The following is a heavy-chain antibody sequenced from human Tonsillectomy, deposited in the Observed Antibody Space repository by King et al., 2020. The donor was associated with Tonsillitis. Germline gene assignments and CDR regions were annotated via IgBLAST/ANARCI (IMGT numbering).Heavy chain of an antibody. CDR2: IYYSWIT. V-gene: IGHV4-59*08. CDR3: AGPPFEDI. D-gene: IGHD3-3*02. CDR1: GSSISSYY. Sequence: QLQESGPGLVKPSETLSLTCTVSGSSISSYYWIWIRQPPGKVLEWVGYIYYSWITDYNPSLKSRVTISVDTSKNQFSLKLSPVTAADTAVYYCAGPPFEDIWGQGTMVNVSS. J-gene: IGHJ3*02.